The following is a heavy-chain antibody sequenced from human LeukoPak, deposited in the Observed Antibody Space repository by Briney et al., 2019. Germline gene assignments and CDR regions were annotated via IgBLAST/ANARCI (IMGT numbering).Heavy chain of an antibody. Sequence: ASVKVSCNASGYTFTSYGISWVRQAPGQGLEWMGWISAYNGNTNYAQKLQGRVTMTTDTSTSTAYMELRSLRSDDTAVYYCARVIEGYYDSSGYAQSDYWGQGTLVTVSS. D-gene: IGHD3-22*01. CDR3: ARVIEGYYDSSGYAQSDY. CDR1: GYTFTSYG. J-gene: IGHJ4*02. CDR2: ISAYNGNT. V-gene: IGHV1-18*01.